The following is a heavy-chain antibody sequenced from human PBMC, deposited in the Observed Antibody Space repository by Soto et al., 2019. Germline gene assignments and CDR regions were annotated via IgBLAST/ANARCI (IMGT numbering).Heavy chain of an antibody. V-gene: IGHV3-23*01. CDR3: TKGGGSCCFDC. CDR1: GFTFSTYA. D-gene: IGHD2-15*01. Sequence: EVQLLESGGGLVQPGGSPILSCAASGFTFSTYAMSWVRQAPGKGLEWVSAISGSGSSTYYADSVKGRFTISRDNSKNTLYLQMNSLRAEDTAVYYCTKGGGSCCFDCWGQGTLVTVSS. CDR2: ISGSGSST. J-gene: IGHJ4*02.